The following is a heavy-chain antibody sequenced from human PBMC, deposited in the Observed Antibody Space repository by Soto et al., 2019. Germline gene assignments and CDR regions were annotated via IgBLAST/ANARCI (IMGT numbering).Heavy chain of an antibody. CDR1: GGSISSGGYY. V-gene: IGHV4-31*03. D-gene: IGHD3-22*01. Sequence: SETLSLTCTVSGGSISSGGYYWSWIRQHPGKGLEWIGYIYYSGSTYYNPSLKSRVTISVDTSKNQFSLKLSSVTAADTAVYYCAREVPNYYDSSGSPYFDYWGQGTLVTVSS. CDR2: IYYSGST. J-gene: IGHJ4*02. CDR3: AREVPNYYDSSGSPYFDY.